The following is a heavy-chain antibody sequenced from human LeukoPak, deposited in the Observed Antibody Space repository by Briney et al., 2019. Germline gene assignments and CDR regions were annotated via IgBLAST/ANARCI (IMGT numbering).Heavy chain of an antibody. Sequence: SETLSLTCTVSGGSISSYYWGWIRQPPGKGLEWIGYIYYSGSTNYNPSLKSRVTISVDTSKNQFSLKLSSVTAADTAVYYCARHDRLLPRFDYWGQGTLVTVSS. J-gene: IGHJ4*02. D-gene: IGHD2-21*02. CDR1: GGSISSYY. CDR3: ARHDRLLPRFDY. CDR2: IYYSGST. V-gene: IGHV4-59*08.